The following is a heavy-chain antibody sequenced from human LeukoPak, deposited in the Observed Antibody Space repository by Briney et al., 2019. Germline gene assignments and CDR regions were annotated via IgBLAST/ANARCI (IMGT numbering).Heavy chain of an antibody. CDR1: GFTFSSSE. CDR2: ISSSSSYI. V-gene: IGHV3-21*01. Sequence: GGSLRLSCAASGFTFSSSEMNWVRQAPGKGLEWVSSISSSSSYIYYADSVKGRFTISRDNAKNSLYLQMNSLRAEDTAVYYCARETNWLVHYGSGSKRYWYFDLWGRGTLVTVSS. CDR3: ARETNWLVHYGSGSKRYWYFDL. J-gene: IGHJ2*01. D-gene: IGHD3-10*01.